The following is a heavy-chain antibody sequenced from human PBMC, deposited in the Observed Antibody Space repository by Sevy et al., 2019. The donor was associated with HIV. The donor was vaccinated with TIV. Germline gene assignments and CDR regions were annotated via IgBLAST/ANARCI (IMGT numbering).Heavy chain of an antibody. CDR2: INHTGNT. Sequence: SETLSLTCAVYGGSFTDYFWTWIRQPPGKGLEWIGDINHTGNTNYSPSLKSRVTISVDTTSNQFSLRLSSLTAADTALYYCARLYSPYFYENADVWGQGTMVTVSS. CDR3: ARLYSPYFYENADV. D-gene: IGHD2-15*01. J-gene: IGHJ3*01. CDR1: GGSFTDYF. V-gene: IGHV4-34*01.